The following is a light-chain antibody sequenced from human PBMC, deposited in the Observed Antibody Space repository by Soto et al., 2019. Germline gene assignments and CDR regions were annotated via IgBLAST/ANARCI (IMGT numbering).Light chain of an antibody. CDR1: QSVGPW. V-gene: IGKV1-5*03. Sequence: DIQMTQYPSTLSASVGDRVTITCRASQSVGPWLAWYQQKSGKAPKLLIYLTSTLQSGVPSRFSGSGSGTEFTLTISGLQPDDFATDYCQEYSAFSRAFGQGTKV. CDR2: LTS. J-gene: IGKJ1*01. CDR3: QEYSAFSRA.